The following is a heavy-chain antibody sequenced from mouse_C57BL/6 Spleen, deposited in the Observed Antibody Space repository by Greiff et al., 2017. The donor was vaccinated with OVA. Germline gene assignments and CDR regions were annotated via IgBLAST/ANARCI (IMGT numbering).Heavy chain of an antibody. CDR1: GFNIKDDY. Sequence: EVQLVESGAELVRPGASVKLSCTASGFNIKDDYMHWVKQRPEQGLEWIGWIDPGNGDTEYASKFQGKATITADTSSNTAYLQLSSLTSEDTAVYYCTTSLRLLDYWGQGTTLTVSS. J-gene: IGHJ2*01. CDR3: TTSLRLLDY. V-gene: IGHV14-4*01. D-gene: IGHD3-2*02. CDR2: IDPGNGDT.